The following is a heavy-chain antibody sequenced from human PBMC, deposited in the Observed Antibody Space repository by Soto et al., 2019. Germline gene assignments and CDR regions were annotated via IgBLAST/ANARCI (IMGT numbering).Heavy chain of an antibody. CDR1: GFTFISYS. CDR2: ISSSSSYI. V-gene: IGHV3-21*01. Sequence: GGSLRLSCAASGFTFISYSMNWVLQAPGKGLEWVSSISSSSSYIYYADSVKGRFTISRDNAKNSLYLQMNSLRAEDTAVYYCASNGGYSGYDGRADYWGQGTLVTVSS. CDR3: ASNGGYSGYDGRADY. J-gene: IGHJ4*02. D-gene: IGHD5-12*01.